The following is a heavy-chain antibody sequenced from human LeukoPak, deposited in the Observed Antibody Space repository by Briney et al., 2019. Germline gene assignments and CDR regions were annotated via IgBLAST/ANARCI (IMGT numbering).Heavy chain of an antibody. Sequence: KASETLSLTCAVYGGSFSGYYWSWIRQPPGKGLEWIGEINHSGSTNYNPSLKGRVTISVDTSKNQFSLKLSSVTAADTAVYYCARRIRPTGDPAPVDYWGQGTLVTVSS. CDR2: INHSGST. J-gene: IGHJ4*02. CDR1: GGSFSGYY. CDR3: ARRIRPTGDPAPVDY. V-gene: IGHV4-34*01. D-gene: IGHD2-21*02.